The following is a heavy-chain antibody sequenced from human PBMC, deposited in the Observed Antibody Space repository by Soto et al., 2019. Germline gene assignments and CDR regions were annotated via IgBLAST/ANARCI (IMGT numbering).Heavy chain of an antibody. D-gene: IGHD4-17*01. CDR1: GYTFTSYG. CDR3: AREVRDYGVYDAFDI. V-gene: IGHV1-18*01. Sequence: ASVKVSCKASGYTFTSYGISWVRQAPGQGLEWMGWISAYNGNTNYAQKLQGRVTMTTDTSTSTAYMELRSLRSDDTDVYYCAREVRDYGVYDAFDIWGQGTMVTVSS. J-gene: IGHJ3*02. CDR2: ISAYNGNT.